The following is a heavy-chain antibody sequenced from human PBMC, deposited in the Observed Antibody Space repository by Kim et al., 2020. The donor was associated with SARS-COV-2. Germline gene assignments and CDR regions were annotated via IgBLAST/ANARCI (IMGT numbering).Heavy chain of an antibody. CDR1: GFTFTNYR. CDR3: ARGSDNVPTIFDY. V-gene: IGHV3-21*05. Sequence: GGSLRLSCAASGFTFTNYRMTWVRQAPGKGLEWVSFISRGSSHKYYADSVNGRFTISRDNAKTSLYLQLNSLRDDDTAVYYCARGSDNVPTIFDYWGQGALVIVSS. CDR2: ISRGSSHK. J-gene: IGHJ4*02. D-gene: IGHD2-15*01.